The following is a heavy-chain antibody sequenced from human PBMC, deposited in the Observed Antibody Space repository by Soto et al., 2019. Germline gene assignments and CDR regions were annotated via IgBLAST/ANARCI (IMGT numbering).Heavy chain of an antibody. CDR3: ARDLIQQYPNYGMDV. V-gene: IGHV1-69*13. CDR1: GGTFSSYA. CDR2: IIPIFGTA. Sequence: SVKVSCKASGGTFSSYAISWVRQAPGQGLEWMGGIIPIFGTANYAQKFQGRVTITADESTSTAYVELSSLRSEDTAVYYCARDLIQQYPNYGMDVWGQGTTVTVSS. J-gene: IGHJ6*02. D-gene: IGHD1-1*01.